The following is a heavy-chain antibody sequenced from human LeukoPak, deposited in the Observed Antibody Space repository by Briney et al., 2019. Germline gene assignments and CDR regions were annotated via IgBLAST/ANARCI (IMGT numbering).Heavy chain of an antibody. CDR3: ARTEVYYDILTGYYRDNWFDP. CDR2: INHSGST. Sequence: SETLSLTCAVYGGSFSGYYWSWIRQPPGKGLEWIGEINHSGSTNYNPSLKSRVTISVDTSKNQFSLKLSSVTAADTAVYYCARTEVYYDILTGYYRDNWFDPWGQGTLVTVSS. J-gene: IGHJ5*02. D-gene: IGHD3-9*01. CDR1: GGSFSGYY. V-gene: IGHV4-34*01.